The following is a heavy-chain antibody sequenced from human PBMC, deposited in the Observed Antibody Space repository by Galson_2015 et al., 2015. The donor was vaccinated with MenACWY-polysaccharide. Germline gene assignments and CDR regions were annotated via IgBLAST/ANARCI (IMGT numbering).Heavy chain of an antibody. D-gene: IGHD1-26*01. Sequence: LSLTCAASDYSIRSGYFWGWIRQPPGKGLEWIASIFHSGTTYYNPSLKSRVTISVDTSKNQFSLKLSSVTAADTAVYYCARVEKYSGSFYILYWGQGTLVTVSS. V-gene: IGHV4-38-2*01. CDR2: IFHSGTT. CDR1: DYSIRSGYF. CDR3: ARVEKYSGSFYILY. J-gene: IGHJ4*02.